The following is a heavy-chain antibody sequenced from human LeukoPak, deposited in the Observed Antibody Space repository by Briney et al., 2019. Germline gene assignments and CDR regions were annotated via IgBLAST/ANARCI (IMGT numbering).Heavy chain of an antibody. D-gene: IGHD3-22*01. CDR1: GFTFSSYG. J-gene: IGHJ4*02. V-gene: IGHV3-33*01. CDR2: IWYDGSNK. CDR3: ARDLGDDSSGYKD. Sequence: PGGSLRLSCAASGFTFSSYGMHWVRQAPGKGLEWVAVIWYDGSNKYYADSVKGRFTISRDNSKNALYLQMNSLRAEDTAVYYCARDLGDDSSGYKDWGQGTLVTVSS.